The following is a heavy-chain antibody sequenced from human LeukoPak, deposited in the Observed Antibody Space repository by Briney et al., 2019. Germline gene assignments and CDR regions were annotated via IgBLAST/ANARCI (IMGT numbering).Heavy chain of an antibody. Sequence: PGGSLRLSCAASGFTFSNAWMSWVRQAPGKGLEWVGRIKSRTDGGTTDYAAPVKGRFTISRDDSKNTLYLQMNSLKTEDTAVYYCTTVPSYGDYVRTDYWGQGTLVTVSS. J-gene: IGHJ4*02. CDR1: GFTFSNAW. CDR2: IKSRTDGGTT. D-gene: IGHD4-17*01. CDR3: TTVPSYGDYVRTDY. V-gene: IGHV3-15*01.